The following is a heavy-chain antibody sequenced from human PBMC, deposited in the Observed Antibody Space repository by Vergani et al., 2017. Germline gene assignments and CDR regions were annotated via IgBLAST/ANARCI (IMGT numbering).Heavy chain of an antibody. CDR3: ARDPLYSTTWPFLLLDMDV. Sequence: QVQLQESGPGLVRPSQTLSLTCTVSGGSISSGSYYWSWFRQPAGKGLEWIGRFYTGGGTSYNPSLQSRVTISVDTSKNQFSLQLSSVTAADTAVYYCARDPLYSTTWPFLLLDMDVWGQGTTVTVSS. J-gene: IGHJ6*02. D-gene: IGHD6-13*01. CDR2: FYTGGGT. CDR1: GGSISSGSYY. V-gene: IGHV4-61*02.